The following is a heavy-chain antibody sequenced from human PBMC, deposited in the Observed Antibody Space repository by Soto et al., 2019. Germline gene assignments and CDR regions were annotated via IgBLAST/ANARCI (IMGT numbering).Heavy chain of an antibody. V-gene: IGHV4-59*01. CDR1: VGSINNYY. CDR3: ARAVGVGDFEY. Sequence: SETVSLTCTFSVGSINNYYWHCIRQPPGKGLEWIGYIFYSGSTNYNPSLKSRVTISVDTSKNQLSLKLSSVTAADTAVYYCARAVGVGDFEYWGQATLVIVS. J-gene: IGHJ4*02. CDR2: IFYSGST. D-gene: IGHD1-26*01.